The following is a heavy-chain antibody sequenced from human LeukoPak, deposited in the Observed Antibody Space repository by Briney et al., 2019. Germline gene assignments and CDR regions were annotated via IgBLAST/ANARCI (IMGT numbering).Heavy chain of an antibody. CDR3: ARDDYGDYGLLDF. V-gene: IGHV3-30-3*01. CDR2: ISNDASNK. D-gene: IGHD4-17*01. CDR1: GFTFSNYA. J-gene: IGHJ4*02. Sequence: PGGSLRLSCAASGFTFSNYAMHWVCQAPGKGLEWVAVISNDASNKYYADSVKGRFTISRDNSKNTLYLQMNSLRSEDTAVYYCARDDYGDYGLLDFWGQGTLVTVSS.